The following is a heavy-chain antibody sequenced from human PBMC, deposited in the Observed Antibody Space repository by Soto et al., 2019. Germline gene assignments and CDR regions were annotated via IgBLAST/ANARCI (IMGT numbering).Heavy chain of an antibody. Sequence: SLRLSCAASGFTFSSFGMHWVRQAPGKGLGWVAVISHDGNKRYSADSVKGRFTISRDNSKNTLYLQINSLRAEDTAVYYCAKGLGVAWELPDYWGQGTLVTVSS. V-gene: IGHV3-30*18. D-gene: IGHD1-26*01. CDR3: AKGLGVAWELPDY. CDR1: GFTFSSFG. J-gene: IGHJ4*02. CDR2: ISHDGNKR.